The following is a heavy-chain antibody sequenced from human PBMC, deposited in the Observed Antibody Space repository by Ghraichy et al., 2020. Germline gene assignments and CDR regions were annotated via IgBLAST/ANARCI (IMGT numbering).Heavy chain of an antibody. Sequence: GESLNFSCATSGFSFRDYHMQWVRQAPGKGLEGVAVFSSDGKTQFYADSVKGRFAISRDNFKNTLSLQMNSLREEDTAVYYCAREGAGDGSGSSPDYWGQGTLVTVTS. D-gene: IGHD3-10*01. V-gene: IGHV3-30*09. CDR2: FSSDGKTQ. CDR1: GFSFRDYH. J-gene: IGHJ4*02. CDR3: AREGAGDGSGSSPDY.